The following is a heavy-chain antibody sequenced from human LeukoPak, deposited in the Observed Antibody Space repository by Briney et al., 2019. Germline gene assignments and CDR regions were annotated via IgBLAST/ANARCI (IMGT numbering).Heavy chain of an antibody. CDR1: GYTFTANY. D-gene: IGHD3/OR15-3a*01. V-gene: IGHV1-2*02. CDR3: ARAWTGYLLQRFDY. CDR2: LNPNSGGT. Sequence: ASVKVSCKASGYTFTANYIHWVRQAPGQGLEWMGWLNPNSGGTNYAQRFQGRVTMTGDTSISTAYMDVSRLTSDDTAVYYCARAWTGYLLQRFDYWGQGTLVTVSS. J-gene: IGHJ4*02.